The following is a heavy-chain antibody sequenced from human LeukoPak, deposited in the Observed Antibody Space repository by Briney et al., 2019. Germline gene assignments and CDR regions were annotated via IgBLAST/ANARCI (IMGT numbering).Heavy chain of an antibody. CDR3: ARSRDTWADY. J-gene: IGHJ4*02. CDR2: IYHSGST. CDR1: GGSISSGAYY. D-gene: IGHD1-26*01. Sequence: SETLSLTCTASGGSISSGAYYWSWIRQPPGKGLEWIGYIYHSGSTYYNPSLKSRVTISVDRSKNQFSLTLSSVTAADTAVYYCARSRDTWADYWGQGTLVTVSS. V-gene: IGHV4-30-2*01.